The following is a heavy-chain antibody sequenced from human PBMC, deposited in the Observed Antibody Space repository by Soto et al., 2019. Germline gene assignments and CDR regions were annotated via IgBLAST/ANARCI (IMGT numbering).Heavy chain of an antibody. CDR1: GFTFSSYW. J-gene: IGHJ4*02. D-gene: IGHD3-22*01. V-gene: IGHV3-7*01. Sequence: PGGSLRLSCAASGFTFSSYWMSWVRQAPGKGLEWVANIKQDGSEKYYVDSVKGRFTISRDNSKNSLYLQMNSLRAEDTAVYYCARDYDSSGYPRYYFDYWGQGTLVTVSS. CDR3: ARDYDSSGYPRYYFDY. CDR2: IKQDGSEK.